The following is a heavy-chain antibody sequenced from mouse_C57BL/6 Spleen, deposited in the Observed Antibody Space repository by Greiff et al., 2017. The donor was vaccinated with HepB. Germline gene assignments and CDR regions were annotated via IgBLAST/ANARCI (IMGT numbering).Heavy chain of an antibody. D-gene: IGHD1-1*01. CDR2: INPNNGGT. Sequence: EVKLQQSGPELVKPGASVKIPCKASGYTFTDYNMDWVKQSHGKSLEWIGDINPNNGGTIYNQKFKGKATLTVDKSSSTAYMELRSLTSEDTAVYYCARSITTVVDWYFDVWGTGTTVTVSS. V-gene: IGHV1-18*01. CDR3: ARSITTVVDWYFDV. J-gene: IGHJ1*03. CDR1: GYTFTDYN.